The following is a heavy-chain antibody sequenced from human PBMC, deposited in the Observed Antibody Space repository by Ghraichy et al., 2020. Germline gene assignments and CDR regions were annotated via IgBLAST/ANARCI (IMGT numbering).Heavy chain of an antibody. V-gene: IGHV3-23*01. CDR3: ARTWSPNVYYFDF. Sequence: GVLNISCGVSGFTFSNYEMTWVRQAPGKGPEWVSTISVSGGTTRYADSVKGRFTISRDNSKSTLYLQLDSLRAEDTAIYYCARTWSPNVYYFDFWGQGTLVTVSS. J-gene: IGHJ4*02. CDR1: GFTFSNYE. CDR2: ISVSGGTT. D-gene: IGHD3-10*01.